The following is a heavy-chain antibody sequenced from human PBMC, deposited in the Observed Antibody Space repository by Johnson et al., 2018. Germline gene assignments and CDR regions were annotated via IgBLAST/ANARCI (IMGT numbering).Heavy chain of an antibody. V-gene: IGHV3-33*01. D-gene: IGHD4-17*01. Sequence: VHLVESGGGVVHPGRSLRLSCAASEFTFSTYGMHWVRQAPGKGLEWVAVIGYDGSNKYYADSVKGRFTISRDNSKNTLYLQMNSLRAEDTAVYYCARARMPYGDYLEYFQHWGQGTLVTVSS. J-gene: IGHJ1*01. CDR3: ARARMPYGDYLEYFQH. CDR2: IGYDGSNK. CDR1: EFTFSTYG.